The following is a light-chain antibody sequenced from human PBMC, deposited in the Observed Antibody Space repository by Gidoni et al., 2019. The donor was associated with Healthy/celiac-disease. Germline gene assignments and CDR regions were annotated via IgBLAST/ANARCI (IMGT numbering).Light chain of an antibody. V-gene: IGKV3-20*01. CDR2: GAS. J-gene: IGKJ3*01. CDR3: QQYGSSIT. Sequence: ELVLTQSPGTLSLSPGERATLSCRASQSVSSSYLAWYQQKPGQAPRLLSYGASSRATGIPDRFSGSGSGTDFTLTISRLEPEDFAVYYGQQYGSSITFGPGTKVDIK. CDR1: QSVSSSY.